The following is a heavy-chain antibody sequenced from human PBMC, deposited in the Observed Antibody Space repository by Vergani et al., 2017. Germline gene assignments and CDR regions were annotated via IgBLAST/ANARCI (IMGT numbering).Heavy chain of an antibody. V-gene: IGHV4-39*07. Sequence: QLQLHKSGPGLVKPSETLSLTCTLSGGSISSSSHFWGWLRQTPGKGLEWIGSIYYSGSTYYNPSLKSRVTISVDRSKNQFSLKLSSVTAADTAVYYCARDRIGWFDPWGQGTLVTVSS. CDR1: GGSISSSSHF. J-gene: IGHJ5*02. CDR3: ARDRIGWFDP. CDR2: IYYSGST. D-gene: IGHD1-14*01.